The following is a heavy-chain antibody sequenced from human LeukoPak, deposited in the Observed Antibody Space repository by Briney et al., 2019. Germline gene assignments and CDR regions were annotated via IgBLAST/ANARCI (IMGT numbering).Heavy chain of an antibody. D-gene: IGHD3-10*01. Sequence: GKSLRLSCAASGFSFNSYAIHWVRQAPGKGLEWVAVISYDGRNKYDADSVKGRFTISRDNSKNTLYLQMNSLRAEDTAVYYCARVLRGYGSHYYYYYYGMDVWGQGTTVTVSS. CDR1: GFSFNSYA. V-gene: IGHV3-30*04. CDR2: ISYDGRNK. CDR3: ARVLRGYGSHYYYYYYGMDV. J-gene: IGHJ6*02.